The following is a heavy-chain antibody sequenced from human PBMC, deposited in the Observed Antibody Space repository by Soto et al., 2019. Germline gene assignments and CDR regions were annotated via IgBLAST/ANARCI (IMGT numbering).Heavy chain of an antibody. V-gene: IGHV1-18*01. J-gene: IGHJ5*02. CDR1: GYTFTSYG. CDR3: ARVTGTWFDP. Sequence: ASVKVSCKASGYTFTSYGISWVRQAPGQGLEWMGWISAYNGNTNYAQKLQGRVTMTRDTSTSTVYMELSSLRSEDTAVYYCARVTGTWFDPWGQGTLVTVSS. CDR2: ISAYNGNT. D-gene: IGHD1-7*01.